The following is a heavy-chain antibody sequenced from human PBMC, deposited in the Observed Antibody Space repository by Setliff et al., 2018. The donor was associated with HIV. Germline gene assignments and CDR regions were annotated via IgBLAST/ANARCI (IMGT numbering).Heavy chain of an antibody. CDR1: GFTFSSYW. CDR2: INSDGSST. J-gene: IGHJ4*02. D-gene: IGHD3-22*01. CDR3: AREEGDSSGLPFDY. Sequence: GGSLRLSCAASGFTFSSYWMHWVRQAPGKGLVWVSRINSDGSSTSYADSVKGRFTISRDNAKNTLYLQMNSLRAEDTAVYYCAREEGDSSGLPFDYWGQETLVTVSS. V-gene: IGHV3-74*01.